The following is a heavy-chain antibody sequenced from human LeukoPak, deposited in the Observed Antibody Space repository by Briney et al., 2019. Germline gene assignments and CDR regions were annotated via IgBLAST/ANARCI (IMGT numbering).Heavy chain of an antibody. D-gene: IGHD6-19*01. CDR1: GLTFSGQW. CDR2: IKDDGSGQ. Sequence: GGSLRLSCVASGLTFSGQWMSWVCQAPGKGLEWVASIKDDGSGQFYVDSVKGRFTISRDDAKNSLFLQMNSLRADDTAVYYCARGSQWLVDPAYYFDYWGQGALVTVSS. CDR3: ARGSQWLVDPAYYFDY. V-gene: IGHV3-7*01. J-gene: IGHJ4*02.